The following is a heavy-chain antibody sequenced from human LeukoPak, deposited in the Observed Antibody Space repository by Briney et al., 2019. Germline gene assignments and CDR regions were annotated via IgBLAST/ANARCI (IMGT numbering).Heavy chain of an antibody. Sequence: KPSETLSLTCTVSGGSISSYSYYWGWIRQPPGKGLEWIGSIYYSGSTYYKSSLKGRVTISVDTSKNQFSLKLSSVTAADTAVYYCARHDSSTWYVDYWGQGILVTASS. J-gene: IGHJ4*02. CDR3: ARHDSSTWYVDY. V-gene: IGHV4-39*01. CDR1: GGSISSYSYY. D-gene: IGHD6-13*01. CDR2: IYYSGST.